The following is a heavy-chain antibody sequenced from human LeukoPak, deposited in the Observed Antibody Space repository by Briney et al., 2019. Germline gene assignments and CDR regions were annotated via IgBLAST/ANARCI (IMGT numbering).Heavy chain of an antibody. D-gene: IGHD3-22*01. CDR3: AKGYDSSNNFSSS. Sequence: GASLKISCKASGYSFTTYWIGWGRQMPGRGLEWMGIIYPGDSDTRYSPSFQGQVTISADKSINTAYLQWSSLKVSDTAMYYCAKGYDSSNNFSSSWGQGTLVTVSS. V-gene: IGHV5-51*01. CDR1: GYSFTTYW. CDR2: IYPGDSDT. J-gene: IGHJ5*02.